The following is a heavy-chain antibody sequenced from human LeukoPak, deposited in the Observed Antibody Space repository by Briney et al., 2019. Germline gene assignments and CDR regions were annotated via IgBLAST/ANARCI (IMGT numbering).Heavy chain of an antibody. V-gene: IGHV1-69*04. Sequence: GSSVTVSCKASGGTFSSYAISWVRQAPGQGLEWMGRIIPIRGVANYAQKFQGRVTITADKSTHTAYMELSSLRSEDTAVYYCARAQYCGGDCYSGLDYWGQGTLVTVSS. CDR2: IIPIRGVA. J-gene: IGHJ4*02. D-gene: IGHD2-21*02. CDR1: GGTFSSYA. CDR3: ARAQYCGGDCYSGLDY.